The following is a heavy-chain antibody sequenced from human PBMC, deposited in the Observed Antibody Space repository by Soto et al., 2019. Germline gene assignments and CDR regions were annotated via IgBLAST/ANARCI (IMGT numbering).Heavy chain of an antibody. V-gene: IGHV5-51*01. J-gene: IGHJ4*02. CDR3: VRRPYSSGWFEYYFDY. D-gene: IGHD6-19*01. CDR2: IYPGDSDT. Sequence: GESLKISCKGSGYSFTSYWIGWVRQMPGKGLEWMGIIYPGDSDTRYSPSFQGQVTISADKSISTAYLQWSSLKASDTAMYYCVRRPYSSGWFEYYFDYWGQGTLVTVSS. CDR1: GYSFTSYW.